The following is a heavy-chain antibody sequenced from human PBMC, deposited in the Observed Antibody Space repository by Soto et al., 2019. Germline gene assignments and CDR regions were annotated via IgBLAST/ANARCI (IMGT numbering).Heavy chain of an antibody. CDR2: ISSSGSTI. Sequence: GGSLRLSCAASGFTFSSYEMNWVRQAPGKGLEWVSYISSSGSTIYYADSVKGRFTISRDNAKNSLYLQMNSLRAEDTAVYYCARDDCSSTSCYFYYGMDVWGQGTTVTVSS. J-gene: IGHJ6*02. CDR3: ARDDCSSTSCYFYYGMDV. V-gene: IGHV3-48*03. CDR1: GFTFSSYE. D-gene: IGHD2-2*01.